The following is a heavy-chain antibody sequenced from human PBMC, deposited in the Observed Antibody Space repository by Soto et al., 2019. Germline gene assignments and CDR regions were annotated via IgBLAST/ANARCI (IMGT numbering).Heavy chain of an antibody. CDR2: INSDGGDT. CDR1: GFTFSWPW. D-gene: IGHD4-17*01. J-gene: IGHJ4*02. CDR3: ARGMTTVISRPLDY. V-gene: IGHV3-74*01. Sequence: EVQLVESGGGLVQPGGSLRLSCAASGFTFSWPWMHWVRQAPGKGLMWVARINSDGGDTSYADSLKGRFTISRDNAKNTLYLQMNSLRAEDTAVYYCARGMTTVISRPLDYWGQGTLVTVSS.